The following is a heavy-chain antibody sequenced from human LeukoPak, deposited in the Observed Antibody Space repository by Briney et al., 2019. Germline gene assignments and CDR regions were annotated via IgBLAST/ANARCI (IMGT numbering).Heavy chain of an antibody. V-gene: IGHV3-7*01. CDR3: ASGGGWVFNN. CDR1: GFPFSSHW. D-gene: IGHD6-19*01. J-gene: IGHJ4*02. CDR2: IKQDGSEK. Sequence: PGGSLRLSCAASGFPFSSHWLSWFRQSPGKGLEWVAHIKQDGSEKYYVDSVKGRFTISRDNARNSQYLQMNGLRAEDTAVYYCASGGGWVFNNWGQGTLVTVSS.